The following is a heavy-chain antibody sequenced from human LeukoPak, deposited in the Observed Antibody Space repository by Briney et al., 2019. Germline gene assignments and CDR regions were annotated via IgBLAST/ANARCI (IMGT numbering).Heavy chain of an antibody. CDR3: ARGKQAGLYDY. V-gene: IGHV4-61*02. CDR2: IYTSGST. J-gene: IGHJ4*02. D-gene: IGHD2-2*02. CDR1: GGSISSGSYY. Sequence: SQTLSLTCTVSGGSISSGSYYWSWIRQPAGKGLEWIGRIYTSGSTNYNPSLKSRVTISVDTSKNQFSLKLSSVTAADTAVYYCARGKQAGLYDYWGQGTLVTVSS.